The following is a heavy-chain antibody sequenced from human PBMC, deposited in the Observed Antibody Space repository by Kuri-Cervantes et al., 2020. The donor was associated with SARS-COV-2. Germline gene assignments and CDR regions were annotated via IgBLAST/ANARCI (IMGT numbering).Heavy chain of an antibody. Sequence: GGSLRLSCAASGFTFSSYAMSWVRQAPGKGLEWVSAISGSGGSTYYADSVKGRFTISRDNSKNTLYLQMNSLRAEDTAVYYCAKTGHYCSSTSCYDYYYYMDVWGKGTTVTVSS. J-gene: IGHJ6*03. V-gene: IGHV3-23*01. D-gene: IGHD2-2*01. CDR3: AKTGHYCSSTSCYDYYYYMDV. CDR2: ISGSGGST. CDR1: GFTFSSYA.